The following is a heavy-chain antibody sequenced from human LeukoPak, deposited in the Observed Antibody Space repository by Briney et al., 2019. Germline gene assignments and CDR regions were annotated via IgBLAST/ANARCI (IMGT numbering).Heavy chain of an antibody. V-gene: IGHV3-53*01. CDR1: GFTVSSNY. Sequence: GGSLRLSCAASGFTVSSNYMSWARQAPGKGLEWVSVIYSGGSTYYADSVKGRFTISRDNSKNTLYLQMNSLRAEDTAVCYCARDMGSFGMDVWGKGTTVTVSS. CDR2: IYSGGST. D-gene: IGHD3-10*01. J-gene: IGHJ6*04. CDR3: ARDMGSFGMDV.